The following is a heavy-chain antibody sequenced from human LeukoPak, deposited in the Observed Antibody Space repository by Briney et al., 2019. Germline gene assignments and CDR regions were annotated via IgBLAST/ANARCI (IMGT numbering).Heavy chain of an antibody. CDR3: ASSEPDSSSWYRYYYGMDV. D-gene: IGHD6-13*01. Sequence: SETLSLTCTVSGGSISSYYWNWIRQPPGKGLEWIGYIYYSGSTNYNPSLESRVTMSVDTSKNQFSLKLSSVTAADTAVYYCASSEPDSSSWYRYYYGMDVWGQGTTVTVSS. V-gene: IGHV4-59*12. CDR1: GGSISSYY. J-gene: IGHJ6*02. CDR2: IYYSGST.